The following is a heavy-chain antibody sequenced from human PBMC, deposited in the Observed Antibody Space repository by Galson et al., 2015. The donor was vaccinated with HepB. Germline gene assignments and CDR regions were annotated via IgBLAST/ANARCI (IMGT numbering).Heavy chain of an antibody. Sequence: SVRLSCAASGYTFSSYNINWVRQAPGQGLEWVSNISSSSSTIYYANSVKGRFTITRDYATNSLYLQMNSLRAEDTALYYCARGDYYVWSGYYPPFDYWGQGTLVTVSS. V-gene: IGHV3-48*01. CDR1: GYTFSSYN. CDR3: ARGDYYVWSGYYPPFDY. CDR2: ISSSSSTI. J-gene: IGHJ4*02. D-gene: IGHD3-3*01.